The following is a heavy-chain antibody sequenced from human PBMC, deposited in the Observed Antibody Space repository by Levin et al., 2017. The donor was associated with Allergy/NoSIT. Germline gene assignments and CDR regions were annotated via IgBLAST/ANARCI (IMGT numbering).Heavy chain of an antibody. CDR1: GGSINNYY. J-gene: IGHJ3*02. D-gene: IGHD5-18*01. V-gene: IGHV4-59*01. CDR2: IFHNGNA. Sequence: SETLSLTCTVSGGSINNYYGSWIRQTPGKGLQWIGYIFHNGNANYNPSLTSRVTISVDTSRTQFYLKLNSVHAADTGVYYCARGRGYSYGYRAFDIWGQGTMVTVSS. CDR3: ARGRGYSYGYRAFDI.